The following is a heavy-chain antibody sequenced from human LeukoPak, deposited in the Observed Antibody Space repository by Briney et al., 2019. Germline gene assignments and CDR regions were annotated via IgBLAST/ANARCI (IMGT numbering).Heavy chain of an antibody. V-gene: IGHV4-34*01. Sequence: PGGSLRLSCAASGFTFSDYYMSWIRQAPGKGLEWIGEINHSGSTNYNPSLKSRVTISVDTSKNQFSLKLSSVTAADTAVYYCARRETQLPFDYWGQGTLVTVSS. CDR3: ARRETQLPFDY. CDR2: INHSGST. J-gene: IGHJ4*02. D-gene: IGHD2-2*01. CDR1: GFTFSDYY.